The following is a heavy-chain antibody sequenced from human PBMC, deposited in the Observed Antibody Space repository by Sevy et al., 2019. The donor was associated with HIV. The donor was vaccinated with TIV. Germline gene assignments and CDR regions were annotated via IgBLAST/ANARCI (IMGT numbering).Heavy chain of an antibody. CDR3: AKGDEPAADYADYVPNAFDI. V-gene: IGHV3-23*01. CDR1: GFTFRSYA. D-gene: IGHD4-17*01. Sequence: GGSLRLSCAVSGFTFRSYAMSWFRQAPGKGLEWVSRISGPGPLTCYAESVKGRFTISRDNSKNTLFLQMNSLRAEDTALYYCAKGDEPAADYADYVPNAFDIWGQRTLVTVSS. J-gene: IGHJ3*02. CDR2: ISGPGPLT.